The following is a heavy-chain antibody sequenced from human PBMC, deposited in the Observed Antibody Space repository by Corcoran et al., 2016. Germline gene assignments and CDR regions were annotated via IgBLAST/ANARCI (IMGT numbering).Heavy chain of an antibody. J-gene: IGHJ5*02. CDR1: GCTFSSYW. Sequence: EVQLVESGGGLVQPGGSLRLSCAASGCTFSSYWMSWVRQAPGKGLEWVANIKQDGSEKYYVDSVKGRFTISRDNAKNSLYLQMNSLRDEDTAVYYCARSCSSTSCPWGQGTLVTVSS. V-gene: IGHV3-7*03. CDR3: ARSCSSTSCP. CDR2: IKQDGSEK. D-gene: IGHD2-2*01.